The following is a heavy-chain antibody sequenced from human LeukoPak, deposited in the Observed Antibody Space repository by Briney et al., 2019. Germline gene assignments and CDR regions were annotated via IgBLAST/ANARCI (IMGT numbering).Heavy chain of an antibody. Sequence: SETLSLTCTVSGGSVSSGIYYWSWIRQPPGKGPEWTGYIYFSGSTNYNPSLKSRVTISVDTSKNQFSLKLSSVTAADTAVYFCARSLSLRYCDWWGPGTLVTVSS. D-gene: IGHD3-9*01. V-gene: IGHV4-61*01. CDR1: GGSVSSGIYY. CDR3: ARSLSLRYCDW. J-gene: IGHJ4*02. CDR2: IYFSGST.